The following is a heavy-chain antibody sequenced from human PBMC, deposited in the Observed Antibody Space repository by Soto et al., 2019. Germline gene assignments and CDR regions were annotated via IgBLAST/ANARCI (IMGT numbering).Heavy chain of an antibody. J-gene: IGHJ4*02. V-gene: IGHV1-3*01. D-gene: IGHD3-10*01. CDR1: GYTFSSYY. CDR2: ISADNGNT. CDR3: ARGGPPIDY. Sequence: QVQLVQSGAEGKKPGASVKVSCKASGYTFSSYYIHWVRQAPGQRLEWMGWISADNGNTKYAQKFQGRVTITRDTSASTAYMELSSLRSDDTAVYYCARGGPPIDYWGQGTLVTVSS.